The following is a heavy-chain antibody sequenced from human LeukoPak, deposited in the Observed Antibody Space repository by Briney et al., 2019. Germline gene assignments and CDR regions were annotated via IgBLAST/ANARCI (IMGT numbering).Heavy chain of an antibody. CDR1: GFTFSSYA. CDR3: ARRDYGSGSYYLAY. Sequence: PGGSLRLSCAASGFTFSSYAMHWVRQAPGKGLEWVAVISYDGSNKYYADSVKGRFTISRDNSKNTLYLQMNSLRAEDTAVYYCARRDYGSGSYYLAYWGQGTLVTVSS. CDR2: ISYDGSNK. D-gene: IGHD3-10*01. J-gene: IGHJ4*02. V-gene: IGHV3-30*04.